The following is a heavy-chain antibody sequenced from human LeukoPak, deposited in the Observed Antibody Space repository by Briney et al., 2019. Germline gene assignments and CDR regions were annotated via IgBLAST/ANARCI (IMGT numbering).Heavy chain of an antibody. D-gene: IGHD6-13*01. Sequence: GGSLRLSCAASGFTFSSYGMQWVRQAPGKGLEWVAVISYDGSNKYYADSVKGRFTISGDNSKNTLHLQMNSLRAEGTAVYYCAKDGTSVATAGSHFDYWGQGTLVTVSS. V-gene: IGHV3-30*18. CDR2: ISYDGSNK. CDR1: GFTFSSYG. J-gene: IGHJ4*02. CDR3: AKDGTSVATAGSHFDY.